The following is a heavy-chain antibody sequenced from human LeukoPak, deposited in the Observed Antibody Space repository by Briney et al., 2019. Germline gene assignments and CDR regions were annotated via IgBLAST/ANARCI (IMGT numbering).Heavy chain of an antibody. Sequence: PGGSLRLSCAASGFTFSTSWMGWVRKAPGKGLEWVANIQQDGSAKYYVDSVKGRFTISRDNAKNSLYLQMNSLRAEDTAVYYCARFSLYDNSGYYSWLFDFWGQGTLVTVSS. CDR2: IQQDGSAK. CDR1: GFTFSTSW. V-gene: IGHV3-7*01. J-gene: IGHJ4*02. CDR3: ARFSLYDNSGYYSWLFDF. D-gene: IGHD3-22*01.